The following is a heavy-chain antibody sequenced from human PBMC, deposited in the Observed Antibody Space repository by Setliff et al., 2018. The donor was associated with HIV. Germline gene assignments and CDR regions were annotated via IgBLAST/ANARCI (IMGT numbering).Heavy chain of an antibody. CDR1: GGSIWNYY. J-gene: IGHJ4*02. CDR3: ARRTLITGYDY. V-gene: IGHV4-39*01. CDR2: IYYSGST. Sequence: SETLSLTCTVSGGSIWNYYWSWIRQPPGKGLEWIGTIYYSGSTYYNPSLKSRLTISVDTSKNQFSLKLSSVTAADTAVYYCARRTLITGYDYWGQGTLVTVSS. D-gene: IGHD3-16*01.